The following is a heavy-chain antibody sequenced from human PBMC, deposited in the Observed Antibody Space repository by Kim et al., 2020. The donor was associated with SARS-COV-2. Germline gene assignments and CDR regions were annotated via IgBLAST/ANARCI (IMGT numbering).Heavy chain of an antibody. CDR1: GYTFTSYG. D-gene: IGHD3-3*01. J-gene: IGHJ4*02. CDR2: ISAYNGNT. CDR3: ARDGEVRFLAVY. Sequence: ASVKVSCNASGYTFTSYGISWVRQAPGQGLEWMGWISAYNGNTNYAQKFQGRVTMTTDTSTNTAYMELRSLRSDDTAVYYCARDGEVRFLAVYWGQGTLVTVSS. V-gene: IGHV1-18*01.